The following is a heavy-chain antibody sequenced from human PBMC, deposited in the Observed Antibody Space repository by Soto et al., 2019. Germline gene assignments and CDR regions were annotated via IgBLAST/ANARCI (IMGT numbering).Heavy chain of an antibody. D-gene: IGHD6-13*01. J-gene: IGHJ5*02. CDR1: GGTFSSYA. CDR3: ARSIAAAVSRGFDP. V-gene: IGHV1-69*13. Sequence: SVKVSCKASGGTFSSYAISCVRQAPGQGLEWMGGIIPIFGTANYAQKFQGRVTITADESTSTAYMELSSLRSEDTAVYYCARSIAAAVSRGFDPWGQGTLVTVSS. CDR2: IIPIFGTA.